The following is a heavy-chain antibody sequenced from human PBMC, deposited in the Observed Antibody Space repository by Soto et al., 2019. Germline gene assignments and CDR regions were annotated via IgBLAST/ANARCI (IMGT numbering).Heavy chain of an antibody. Sequence: GRALRLRCAGSACVPGSYSKSLFRLPPGKGLEWDSALTSTGGITYYSDSVRGRFTISRDNSNNTLYLQMNSLRAEDTAVYYWARGIVAARSVNWFDPWGQGT. CDR3: ARGIVAARSVNWFDP. CDR2: LTSTGGIT. V-gene: IGHV3-23*01. CDR1: ACVPGSYS. D-gene: IGHD6-6*01. J-gene: IGHJ5*02.